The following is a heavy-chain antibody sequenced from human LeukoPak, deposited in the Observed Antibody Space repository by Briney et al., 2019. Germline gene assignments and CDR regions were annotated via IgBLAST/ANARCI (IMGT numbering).Heavy chain of an antibody. V-gene: IGHV3-15*01. CDR1: EFTFSDYW. J-gene: IGHJ6*03. CDR2: IKSKTDGGTT. D-gene: IGHD4-17*01. CDR3: TTGLNGDYVRDVLYFYMDV. Sequence: AGGSLRLSCAASEFTFSDYWMTWVRQAPGKGLEWVGRIKSKTDGGTTDYAAPVNGRFTTSRDDSKNTLYLQMNSLKTEDTAVYYCTTGLNGDYVRDVLYFYMDVWGTGTMVTVSS.